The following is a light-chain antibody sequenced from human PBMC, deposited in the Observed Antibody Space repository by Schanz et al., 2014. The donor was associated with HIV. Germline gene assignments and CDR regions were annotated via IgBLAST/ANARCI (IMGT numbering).Light chain of an antibody. CDR1: TSDFKTNA. Sequence: QSVLTQAPSASGTPGQRVTISCSGSTSDFKTNAVLWYQQLPGAAPKLLIYNTYHRPSGVPDRFSGSGSGTSASLAISGLQSDDEADYYCAGWDDGLKGWVFGGGTKLTVL. J-gene: IGLJ3*02. CDR3: AGWDDGLKGWV. CDR2: NTY. V-gene: IGLV1-44*01.